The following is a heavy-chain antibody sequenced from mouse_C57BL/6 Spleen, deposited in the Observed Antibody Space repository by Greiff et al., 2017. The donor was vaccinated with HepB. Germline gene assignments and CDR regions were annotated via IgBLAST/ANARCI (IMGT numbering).Heavy chain of an antibody. Sequence: VQLQQPGAELVMPGASVKLSCKASGYTFTSYWMHWVKQRPGQGLEWIGEIDPSDSYTNCNQKFKGKSTLTVDKSSSTAYMQLSSLTSEDSAVYYGAREPITTVVATRYFDVWGTGTTVTVSS. CDR3: AREPITTVVATRYFDV. CDR1: GYTFTSYW. V-gene: IGHV1-69*01. J-gene: IGHJ1*03. CDR2: IDPSDSYT. D-gene: IGHD1-1*01.